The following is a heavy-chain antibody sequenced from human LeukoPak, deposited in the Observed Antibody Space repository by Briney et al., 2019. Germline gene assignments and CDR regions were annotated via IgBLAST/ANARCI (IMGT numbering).Heavy chain of an antibody. Sequence: ASVKVSCKASGGTFSSYAISWVRQAPGQGLEWMGGIIPIFGTANYAQKFQGRVTITADESTSTAYMELSSLRSEDTAVYYCASSLGGDYSNYVFDYWGQGTLVTVSS. D-gene: IGHD4-11*01. CDR1: GGTFSSYA. J-gene: IGHJ4*02. CDR3: ASSLGGDYSNYVFDY. CDR2: IIPIFGTA. V-gene: IGHV1-69*13.